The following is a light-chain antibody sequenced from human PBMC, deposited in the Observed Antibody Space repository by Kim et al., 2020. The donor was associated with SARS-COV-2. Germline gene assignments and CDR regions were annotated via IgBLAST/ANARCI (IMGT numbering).Light chain of an antibody. CDR1: SPNIGAGYD. Sequence: QSVLTQPPSMSGAPGQRVTISCTGSSPNIGAGYDVHWYHQLPGTAPKLLIYGSKNRPSGVPDRFSGSRSGASASLTITGLQAEDEADYYCQSYDSGLGGSIVGGGTQLTVL. CDR2: GSK. V-gene: IGLV1-40*01. J-gene: IGLJ2*01. CDR3: QSYDSGLGGSI.